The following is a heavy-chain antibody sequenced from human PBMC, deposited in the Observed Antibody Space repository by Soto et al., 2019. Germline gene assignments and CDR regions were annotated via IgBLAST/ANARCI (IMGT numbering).Heavy chain of an antibody. CDR3: APPGGTADY. CDR1: GFTFSRYA. D-gene: IGHD3-16*01. J-gene: IGHJ4*02. CDR2: ISASGGST. V-gene: IGHV3-23*01. Sequence: EEQLLESGGGLVQPGGSLRLSCAASGFTFSRYAMSWVRQAPGKGLEWVAAISASGGSTYYAGSVKGRFTISRDNSKNTLYLQMDSLSAEDTAVYYCAPPGGTADYWGQGTLVTVSS.